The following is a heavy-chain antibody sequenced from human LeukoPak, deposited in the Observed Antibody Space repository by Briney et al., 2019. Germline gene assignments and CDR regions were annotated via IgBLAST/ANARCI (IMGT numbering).Heavy chain of an antibody. CDR3: AKGEDGYDYFDY. V-gene: IGHV3-30*02. D-gene: IGHD5-24*01. CDR2: IRYDGSNK. Sequence: GGSLRLSCAASGFTFSLYAMSWVRQAPGKGLEWVAFIRYDGSNKYYADSVKGRFTISRDNSKNTLYLQMNSLRAGDTAVYYCAKGEDGYDYFDYWGQGTLVTVSS. CDR1: GFTFSLYA. J-gene: IGHJ4*02.